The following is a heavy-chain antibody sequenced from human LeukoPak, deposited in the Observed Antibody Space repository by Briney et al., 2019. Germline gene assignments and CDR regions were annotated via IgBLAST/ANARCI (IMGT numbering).Heavy chain of an antibody. CDR2: INHSGST. D-gene: IGHD2-2*02. CDR3: AVNSGDCSSTSCYMDY. CDR1: GGSFSGYY. J-gene: IGHJ4*02. Sequence: SETLSLTCAVYGGSFSGYYWSWIRQPPGKGLEWIGEINHSGSTNYNPSLKSRVTISVDTSKNQFSLKLSSVTAADTAVYYCAVNSGDCSSTSCYMDYWGQETLVTVSS. V-gene: IGHV4-34*01.